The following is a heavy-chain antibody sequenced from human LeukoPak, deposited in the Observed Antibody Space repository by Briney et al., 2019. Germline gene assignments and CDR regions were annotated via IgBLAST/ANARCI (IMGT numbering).Heavy chain of an antibody. V-gene: IGHV1-2*06. CDR1: GYTFTGYY. D-gene: IGHD2-15*01. CDR3: ARILLCSGGSCPSVGVDY. Sequence: ASVKVSCKASGYTFTGYYMHWVRQAPGQGLEWMGRINPNSGGTNYAQKFQGRVTMTRGTSISTAYMELSRLRPDDTAVYYCARILLCSGGSCPSVGVDYWGQGTLVTVSS. CDR2: INPNSGGT. J-gene: IGHJ4*02.